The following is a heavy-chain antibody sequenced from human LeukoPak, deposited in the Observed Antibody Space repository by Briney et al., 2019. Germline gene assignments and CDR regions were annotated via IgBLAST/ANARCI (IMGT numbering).Heavy chain of an antibody. CDR3: AADKKLGDFDY. V-gene: IGHV1-2*06. CDR2: INPNSGGT. J-gene: IGHJ4*02. Sequence: ASVKVSCKASGYTFTDYYMYWVRQAPGQGLEWMGRINPNSGGTNYAQKFHGRVTMTRDTSINTAYMELSRLRSDDTAVYYCAADKKLGDFDYWGQGTLVTVSS. CDR1: GYTFTDYY. D-gene: IGHD7-27*01.